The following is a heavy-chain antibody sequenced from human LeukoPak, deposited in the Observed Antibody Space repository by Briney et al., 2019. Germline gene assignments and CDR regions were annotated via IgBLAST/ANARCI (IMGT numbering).Heavy chain of an antibody. Sequence: ASVEVSCKASGYTFTSYYMHWVRQAPGQGLEWMGIINPSGGSTSYAQKFQGRVTMTRDTSTSTVYMELSSLRSEDTAVYYCARENIVVGPTDYWGQGTLVTVSS. V-gene: IGHV1-46*01. CDR2: INPSGGST. CDR1: GYTFTSYY. CDR3: ARENIVVGPTDY. J-gene: IGHJ4*02. D-gene: IGHD2-2*01.